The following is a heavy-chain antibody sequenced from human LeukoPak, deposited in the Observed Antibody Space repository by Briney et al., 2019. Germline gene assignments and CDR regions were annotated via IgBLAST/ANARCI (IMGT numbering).Heavy chain of an antibody. D-gene: IGHD3-9*01. J-gene: IGHJ4*02. CDR1: GFTFSSYA. CDR3: AKDPYDILTGPDY. Sequence: GGSLRLSCAASGFTFSSYAMSWVRQAPGKGLEWVSAISGSGGSTYYADSVKGRFTISRDNSKNTLYLRMNSLRAEDTAVYYCAKDPYDILTGPDYWGQGTLVTVSS. CDR2: ISGSGGST. V-gene: IGHV3-23*01.